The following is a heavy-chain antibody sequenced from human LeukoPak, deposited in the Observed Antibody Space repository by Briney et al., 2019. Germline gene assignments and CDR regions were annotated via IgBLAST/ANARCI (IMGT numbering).Heavy chain of an antibody. Sequence: ASVKVSCKASGYTFTGCYMHWVRQAPGQGLEWMGWINPNPNSGDTNYAQKFQGRVTMTRDTSISTAYMELSRLRSDDTAVYYCARGYSSSWRLFDYWGQGTLITVSS. V-gene: IGHV1-2*02. CDR3: ARGYSSSWRLFDY. CDR2: INPNPNSGDT. CDR1: GYTFTGCY. D-gene: IGHD6-13*01. J-gene: IGHJ4*02.